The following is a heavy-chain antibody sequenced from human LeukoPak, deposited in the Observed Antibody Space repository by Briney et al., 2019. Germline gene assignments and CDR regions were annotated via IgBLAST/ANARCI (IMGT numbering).Heavy chain of an antibody. Sequence: GGSLRLSCAASGFTFDDYAMHWVRQAPGKGLEWVSGISWNSGSIGYADSVKGRFTISGDNAKNSLYLQMNSLRAEDMALYYCAKDIDSSSWPDAFDIWGQGTMVTVSS. CDR3: AKDIDSSSWPDAFDI. CDR1: GFTFDDYA. CDR2: ISWNSGSI. J-gene: IGHJ3*02. V-gene: IGHV3-9*03. D-gene: IGHD6-13*01.